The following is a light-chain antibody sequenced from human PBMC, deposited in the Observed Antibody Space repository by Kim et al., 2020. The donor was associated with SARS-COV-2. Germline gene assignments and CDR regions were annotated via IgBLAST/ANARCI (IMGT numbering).Light chain of an antibody. CDR2: AAS. V-gene: IGKV1-12*01. Sequence: ASVGDTVTITCRASQGLSSWLAWYQQKPGKAAKLLIYAASSLQSGVPSRFSGSGSETEFTLTISSLQPEDFASYYCEQSHSLPLTFGEGTKVDIK. J-gene: IGKJ4*01. CDR3: EQSHSLPLT. CDR1: QGLSSW.